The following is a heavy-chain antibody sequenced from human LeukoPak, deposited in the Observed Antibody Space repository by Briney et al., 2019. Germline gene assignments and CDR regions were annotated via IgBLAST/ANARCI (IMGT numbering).Heavy chain of an antibody. D-gene: IGHD2-15*01. J-gene: IGHJ6*03. V-gene: IGHV3-23*01. CDR3: AKNGDRGAYCSGGSCYPYYYYYMDV. CDR1: GFTFSDYG. CDR2: ISSTGGTT. Sequence: GGSLRLSCAASGFTFSDYGMSWVRQAPGKGLQWISSISSTGGTTYYADSVEGRFTISRDNSKNTLFLQVNSLRAEDTAIYYCAKNGDRGAYCSGGSCYPYYYYYMDVWGKGTTVTISS.